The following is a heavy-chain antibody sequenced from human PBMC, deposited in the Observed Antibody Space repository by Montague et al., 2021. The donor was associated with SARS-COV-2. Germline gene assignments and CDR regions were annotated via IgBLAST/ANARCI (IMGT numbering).Heavy chain of an antibody. D-gene: IGHD6-19*01. Sequence: CAISGDSVSSNSAAWNWIRQSPSRGLEWLGRTYYRSKWYYGYAVSVKXXITINPDTSKNQVSLQLDSVTPEDTAVYYCVRGVDSIGWYPRSNWFDAWGQGTLVIVSS. CDR3: VRGVDSIGWYPRSNWFDA. J-gene: IGHJ5*02. CDR1: GDSVSSNSAA. CDR2: TYYRSKWYY. V-gene: IGHV6-1*01.